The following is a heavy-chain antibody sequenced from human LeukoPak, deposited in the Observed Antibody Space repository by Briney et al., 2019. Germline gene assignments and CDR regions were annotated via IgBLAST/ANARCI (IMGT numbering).Heavy chain of an antibody. J-gene: IGHJ4*02. CDR1: GGSFSGYY. CDR3: ARALRPSYYDSSGRTYYFDY. Sequence: PSETLSLTCAVYGGSFSGYYWSWLRQPPGKGLEWIGEINHSGSTNYNPSLKSRVTISVDTSKNQFSLKLSSVTAADTAVYYCARALRPSYYDSSGRTYYFDYWGQGTLVTVSS. V-gene: IGHV4-34*01. D-gene: IGHD3-22*01. CDR2: INHSGST.